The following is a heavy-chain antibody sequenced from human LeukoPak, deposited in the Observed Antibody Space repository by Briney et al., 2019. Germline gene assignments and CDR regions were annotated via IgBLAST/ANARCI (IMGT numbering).Heavy chain of an antibody. V-gene: IGHV1-2*02. CDR3: ARTATWGVFNWLDP. Sequence: GASVKVSCKASGYTFTGYYMHWVRQAPGQGLEWMGWINPNSGGTNYAQKFQGRVTMTRDAPISTAYLELSKLRSDDTAVYYCARTATWGVFNWLDPWGQGTLVTVSS. CDR2: INPNSGGT. D-gene: IGHD3-16*01. CDR1: GYTFTGYY. J-gene: IGHJ5*02.